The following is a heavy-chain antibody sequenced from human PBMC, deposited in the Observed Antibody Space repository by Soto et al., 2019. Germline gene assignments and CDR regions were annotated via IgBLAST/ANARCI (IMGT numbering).Heavy chain of an antibody. Sequence: QVQLVESGGGVVQPGRSLRLSCAASGFTFGNFGIHWVRQAPGKGLEWVADIASDGSRKFYADSVKGRFTISRDNSKNTLYLLMNSLRTEDTAVYFCARGCSGGTNCFYFDFWGQVILVTVSS. J-gene: IGHJ4*02. CDR1: GFTFGNFG. CDR2: IASDGSRK. D-gene: IGHD6-13*01. V-gene: IGHV3-30*03. CDR3: ARGCSGGTNCFYFDF.